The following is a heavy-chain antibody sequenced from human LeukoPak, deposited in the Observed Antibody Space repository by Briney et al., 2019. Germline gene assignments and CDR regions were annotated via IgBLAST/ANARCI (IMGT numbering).Heavy chain of an antibody. J-gene: IGHJ4*02. D-gene: IGHD2-2*01. CDR3: ARESSGYCSSTSCPFDY. CDR2: ISWNSGSI. V-gene: IGHV3-9*01. CDR1: GFTFDDYA. Sequence: GRSLRLSCAASGFTFDDYAMHWVRQAPGKGLEWVSGISWNSGSIGYADSVKGRFTISRDNAKNSLYLQMNSLRAEDTAVYYCARESSGYCSSTSCPFDYWGQGTLVTVSS.